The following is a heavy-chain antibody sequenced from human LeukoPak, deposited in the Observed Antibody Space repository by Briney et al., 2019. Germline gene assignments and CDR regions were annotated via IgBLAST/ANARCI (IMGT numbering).Heavy chain of an antibody. CDR3: AHGSSDYDFWSGYYCYFDY. CDR1: GFSVSTNGVC. J-gene: IGHJ4*02. CDR2: IYWNDDK. Sequence: SGPTLVNPTQTLTLTCTFSGFSVSTNGVCVGWIRQPPGKALEWLALIYWNDDKHYSSSLKSRLTVTKDTSKNQVVLTMTNMDPVDTATYFCAHGSSDYDFWSGYYCYFDYWGQGTLVTVSS. V-gene: IGHV2-5*01. D-gene: IGHD3-3*01.